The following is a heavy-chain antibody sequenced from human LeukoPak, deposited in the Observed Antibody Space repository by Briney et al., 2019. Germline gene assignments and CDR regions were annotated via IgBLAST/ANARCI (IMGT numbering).Heavy chain of an antibody. CDR2: ISGSGGST. CDR3: ANLPSAADTYYYYGMDV. J-gene: IGHJ6*02. D-gene: IGHD6-25*01. V-gene: IGHV3-23*01. CDR1: GFTFSSYA. Sequence: GASLRLSCAASGFTFSSYAMSWVRQAPGKGLEWVSAISGSGGSTYYADSVKGRFTISRDNSKNTLYLQMNSLRAEDTAVYYCANLPSAADTYYYYGMDVWGQGTTVTVSS.